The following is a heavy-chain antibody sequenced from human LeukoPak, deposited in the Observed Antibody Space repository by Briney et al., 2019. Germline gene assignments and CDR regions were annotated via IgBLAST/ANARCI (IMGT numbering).Heavy chain of an antibody. CDR1: GYSISSGYY. D-gene: IGHD5-12*01. Sequence: SETQSLTCAVSGYSISSGYYWGWIRQPPGKGLEWIGSIYHSGSTYYNPSLKSRVTISVDTSKNLFSLKLSSVTAADTAVYYCARGGSGYDLGYYYYMDVWGKGTTVTVSS. CDR3: ARGGSGYDLGYYYYMDV. J-gene: IGHJ6*03. CDR2: IYHSGST. V-gene: IGHV4-38-2*01.